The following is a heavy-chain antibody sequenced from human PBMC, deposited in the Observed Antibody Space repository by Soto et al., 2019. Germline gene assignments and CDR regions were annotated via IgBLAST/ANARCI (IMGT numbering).Heavy chain of an antibody. D-gene: IGHD3-22*01. CDR3: ARDGPGSGYAFDI. J-gene: IGHJ3*02. Sequence: EVQLVESGGGLVQPGGSLRLSCAASGFTVSSNYMSWVRQAPGKGLEWVSDIHSVGSTYYADSVKGRFTISRHNSKNTLDLQMNSMRTEDTALYYCARDGPGSGYAFDIWGHGTMVTVSS. CDR2: IHSVGST. CDR1: GFTVSSNY. V-gene: IGHV3-53*04.